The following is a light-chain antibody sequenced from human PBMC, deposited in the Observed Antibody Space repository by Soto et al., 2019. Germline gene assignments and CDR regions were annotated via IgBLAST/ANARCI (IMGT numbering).Light chain of an antibody. CDR2: VAS. CDR1: QGISIY. CDR3: QKYNSAPWT. J-gene: IGKJ1*01. Sequence: DIQMTQSPSSLSASVGDRVTITCRASQGISIYLAWYQQQPGKVPKLLIYVASSLQSGVPSRFSGSGSGTDFTLTISSLQPEDVATYYCQKYNSAPWTFGQGTKVEIK. V-gene: IGKV1-27*01.